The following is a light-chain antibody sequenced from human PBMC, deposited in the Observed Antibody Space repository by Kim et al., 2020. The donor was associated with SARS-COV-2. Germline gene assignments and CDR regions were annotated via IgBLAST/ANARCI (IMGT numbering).Light chain of an antibody. CDR1: QSVSDS. CDR2: RAS. CDR3: HQYYRWPNT. J-gene: IGKJ2*01. V-gene: IGKV3-15*01. Sequence: DIVLTQSPVTLSASPGEGATVSCNASQSVSDSLSWYQQAPGRAPRVLIFRASTRATGVPPRFTASGSGTEFTLTIDSLQSEDFAVYYCHQYYRWPNTFGQGTKLEI.